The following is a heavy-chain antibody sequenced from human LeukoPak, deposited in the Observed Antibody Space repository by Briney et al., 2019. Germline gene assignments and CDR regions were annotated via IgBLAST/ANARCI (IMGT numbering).Heavy chain of an antibody. J-gene: IGHJ5*02. D-gene: IGHD5-24*01. Sequence: SETLSLTCTVSGGSISRSSYYWAWIRQPPGKGLEWLGSNYFGGSTYYNPSLRSRVTISVDTSKNQFSLKLSSVTAADTAVYYCAKSWRPRRWPDSFDPWGQGTLVTVSS. V-gene: IGHV4-39*07. CDR3: AKSWRPRRWPDSFDP. CDR2: NYFGGST. CDR1: GGSISRSSYY.